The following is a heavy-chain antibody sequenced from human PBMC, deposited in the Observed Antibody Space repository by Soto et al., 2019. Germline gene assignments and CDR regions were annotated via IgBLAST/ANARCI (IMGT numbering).Heavy chain of an antibody. CDR1: GFTFSDFA. CDR3: AKDRSSGLYGMDV. V-gene: IGHV3-23*01. D-gene: IGHD6-19*01. J-gene: IGHJ6*02. CDR2: INDRGDFT. Sequence: PGGSLRLSCAASGFTSGFTFSDFAMSWVRQAPGKGLEWVSAINDRGDFTYDADSVKGRFTISRDNSKNMLYLQMNSLRAEDTAVYYCAKDRSSGLYGMDVWGQGTTVTVSS.